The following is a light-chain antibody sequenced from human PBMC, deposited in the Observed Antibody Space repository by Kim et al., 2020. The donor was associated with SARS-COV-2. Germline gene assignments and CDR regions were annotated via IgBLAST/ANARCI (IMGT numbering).Light chain of an antibody. V-gene: IGKV1-5*03. CDR1: QSITTW. CDR2: KAS. J-gene: IGKJ2*01. CDR3: QQYNSYPYT. Sequence: DIQMTQSPSTLSASVGDRVTITCRASQSITTWLAWYQQKPGKAPKLLIYKASSLEIGVPSRFSVSGSGTEFTLTISSLQPDDSSTYYCQQYNSYPYTFGQGTKVDIK.